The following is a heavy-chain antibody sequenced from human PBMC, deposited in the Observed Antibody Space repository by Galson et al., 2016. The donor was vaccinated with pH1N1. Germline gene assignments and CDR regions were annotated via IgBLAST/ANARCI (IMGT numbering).Heavy chain of an antibody. Sequence: SVKVSCKASGYTFTNYYMHWVRQAPGQGLEWMGIINPSGGSARYAQKFQGRVTITADKSTSTAYMELSSLRSEDTAVYYCARGQASVSTSYYYGMDVWGQGTTVTVSS. CDR3: ARGQASVSTSYYYGMDV. CDR2: INPSGGSA. V-gene: IGHV1-46*01. J-gene: IGHJ6*02. D-gene: IGHD4-11*01. CDR1: GYTFTNYY.